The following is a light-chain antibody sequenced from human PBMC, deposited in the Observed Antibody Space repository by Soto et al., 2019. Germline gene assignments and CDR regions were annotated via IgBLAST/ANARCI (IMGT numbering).Light chain of an antibody. V-gene: IGKV3-15*01. J-gene: IGKJ1*01. Sequence: EIVVTQSPATLSVSPGERATLSCRASQSVSSNLAWYQQKPGQAPRLLINGASTRATGIPARFSGSGSGTEFSLTISSLQSEDFAVYYCQQCSDWPPTFGQGTKVDIK. CDR1: QSVSSN. CDR3: QQCSDWPPT. CDR2: GAS.